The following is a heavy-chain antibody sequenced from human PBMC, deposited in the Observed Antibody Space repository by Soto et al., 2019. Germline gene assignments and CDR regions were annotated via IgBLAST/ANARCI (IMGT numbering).Heavy chain of an antibody. V-gene: IGHV1-69*06. CDR3: ARRCSWTNCVCGRYFDY. Sequence: QVQLVQSGAEVKKPGSSVKVSCKASGGTFSSYAISWVRQAPGQGLEWMGVIIPIFGTANYAQKFQGRVTITANKSTSTAYMELSSQRSEDTAVYYCARRCSWTNCVCGRYFDYWGQGTLVTVSS. CDR1: GGTFSSYA. J-gene: IGHJ4*02. CDR2: IIPIFGTA. D-gene: IGHD2-8*01.